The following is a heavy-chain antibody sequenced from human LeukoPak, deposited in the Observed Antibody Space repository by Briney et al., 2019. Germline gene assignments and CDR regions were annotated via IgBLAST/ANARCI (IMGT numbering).Heavy chain of an antibody. V-gene: IGHV3-23*01. D-gene: IGHD3-16*01. CDR1: GFTFANYA. CDR3: AKLGHGGYYSYMDV. CDR2: ISTDGTT. J-gene: IGHJ6*03. Sequence: GGSLRLSCAVSGFTFANYAMTRVRQAPGKGLESVSSISTDGTTYYAHSVKGRFTLSRDSSKNTLYLQMSSLRAEDTAVYYCAKLGHGGYYSYMDVWGKGTTVTVSS.